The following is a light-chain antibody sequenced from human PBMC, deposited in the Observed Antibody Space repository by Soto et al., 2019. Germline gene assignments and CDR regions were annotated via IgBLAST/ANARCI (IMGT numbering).Light chain of an antibody. CDR3: AAWDDSVNGPV. CDR2: SSS. V-gene: IGLV1-44*01. CDR1: TSNIGTRP. Sequence: QLVLTQPPSASGTPGQRVTISCSGSTSNIGTRPVNWYQQLPGTAPKLIIYSSSQRPSGVPDRFSGSKSGPSASLAISGLQSEDEANYYCAAWDDSVNGPVFGGGTKLTVL. J-gene: IGLJ3*02.